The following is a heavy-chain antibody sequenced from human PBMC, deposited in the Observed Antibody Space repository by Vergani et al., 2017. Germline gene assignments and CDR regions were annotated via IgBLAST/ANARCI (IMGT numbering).Heavy chain of an antibody. D-gene: IGHD3-10*01. V-gene: IGHV4-59*01. CDR1: GGSMSGYY. CDR3: ASTYGSGSYTFDY. CDR2: IYYSGST. J-gene: IGHJ4*02. Sequence: QVRLQESGPGLVKPSETLSLTCSVSGGSMSGYYWSWIRQPPGKGLEWIGYIYYSGSTNYNPSLKSRVTISVDTSKNQFSLKLSSVTAADTAVYYCASTYGSGSYTFDYWGQGTLVTVSS.